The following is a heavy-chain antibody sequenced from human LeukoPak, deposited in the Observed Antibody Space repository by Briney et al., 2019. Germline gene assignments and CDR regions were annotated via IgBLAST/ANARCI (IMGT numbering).Heavy chain of an antibody. V-gene: IGHV4-59*08. CDR2: IYYSGST. J-gene: IGHJ4*02. CDR3: ARGVTSTYYFDY. D-gene: IGHD5-18*01. Sequence: SETLSLTCTVPGGSISSYYWSWIRQPPGKGLEWIGYIYYSGSTNYNPSLKSRVTISVDTSKNQFSLKLSSVTAADTAVYYCARGVTSTYYFDYWGQGTLVTVSS. CDR1: GGSISSYY.